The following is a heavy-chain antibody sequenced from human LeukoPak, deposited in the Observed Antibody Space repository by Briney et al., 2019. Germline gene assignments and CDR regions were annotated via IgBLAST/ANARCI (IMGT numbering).Heavy chain of an antibody. CDR2: IYHSGST. J-gene: IGHJ4*02. D-gene: IGHD1-26*01. CDR3: ARVIVGATTTDY. Sequence: PSETLSLTCTVSGGSISRYYWSWIRQPAGKGLEWIGEIYHSGSTNYNPSLKSRVTISVDKSKNQFSLKLSSVTAADTAVYYCARVIVGATTTDYWGQGTLVTVSS. V-gene: IGHV4-59*12. CDR1: GGSISRYY.